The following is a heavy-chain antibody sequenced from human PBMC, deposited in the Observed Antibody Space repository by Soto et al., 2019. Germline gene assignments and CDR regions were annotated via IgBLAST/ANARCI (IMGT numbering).Heavy chain of an antibody. CDR3: ATSRDGYNIYFDY. CDR1: GGSISSSSYY. V-gene: IGHV4-39*01. J-gene: IGHJ4*02. Sequence: QLQLQESVPGLVKPSETLSLTCTVSGGSISSSSYYWGWIRQPPGKGLEWIGSIYYSGSTYYNPSLKSRVTISVDTSKNQFSLKLSSVTAADTAVYYCATSRDGYNIYFDYWGQGTLVTVSS. CDR2: IYYSGST. D-gene: IGHD5-12*01.